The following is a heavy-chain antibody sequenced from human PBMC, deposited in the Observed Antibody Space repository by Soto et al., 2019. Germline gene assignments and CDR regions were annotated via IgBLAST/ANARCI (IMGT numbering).Heavy chain of an antibody. Sequence: QVQLVQSGAEVKKPGASVKVSCKASGYTFTSYAMHWVRQAPGQRLEWMGWINAGNGNTKYSQKFQGRVTITRDTSASTAYMELSSLRSEDTAVYYCAGGGNPHGARYYYYYYMDVWGKGTTVTVSS. D-gene: IGHD3-16*01. V-gene: IGHV1-3*01. J-gene: IGHJ6*03. CDR2: INAGNGNT. CDR3: AGGGNPHGARYYYYYYMDV. CDR1: GYTFTSYA.